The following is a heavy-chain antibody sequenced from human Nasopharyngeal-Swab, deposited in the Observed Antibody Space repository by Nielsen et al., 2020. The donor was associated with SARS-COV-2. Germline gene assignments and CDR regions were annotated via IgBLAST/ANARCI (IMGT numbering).Heavy chain of an antibody. V-gene: IGHV4-30-2*01. CDR1: GGSISSGGYS. Sequence: LSLTCAVSGGSISSGGYSWSWIRQLPGKGLEWIGYIYHSGSTYYNPSLKSRVTISVDRSKNQFSLKLSSVTAADTAVYYCAREENWGGFDYWGQGTLVTVSS. J-gene: IGHJ4*02. CDR2: IYHSGST. CDR3: AREENWGGFDY. D-gene: IGHD7-27*01.